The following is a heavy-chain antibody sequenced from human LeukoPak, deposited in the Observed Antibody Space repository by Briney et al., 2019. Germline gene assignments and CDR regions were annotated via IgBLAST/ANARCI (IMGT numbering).Heavy chain of an antibody. CDR2: IIPILGIA. V-gene: IGHV1-69*04. D-gene: IGHD6-13*01. J-gene: IGHJ4*02. Sequence: SVKVSCKASGGTFSSYAISWVRQAPGQGLEWMGRIIPILGIANYAQKFQGRVTITADKSTSTAYMGLSSLRSEDTAVYYCARDQVGYHIDYWGQGTLVTVSS. CDR1: GGTFSSYA. CDR3: ARDQVGYHIDY.